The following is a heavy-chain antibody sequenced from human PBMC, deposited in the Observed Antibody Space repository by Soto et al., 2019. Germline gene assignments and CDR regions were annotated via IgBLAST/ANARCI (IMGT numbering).Heavy chain of an antibody. J-gene: IGHJ4*02. CDR2: ISGSGGTA. D-gene: IGHD1-1*01. V-gene: IGHV3-23*01. Sequence: VQLLESGGGSVQPGGSLRLSCAASGFTFSSYAMHWVRRPPGKGLDWVSSISGSGGTAYYADSVKGRFSISRDSLVNTLYLQMNSLRAEDTAVYYCAKGRGQNWNLDYWGQGTLVTVSP. CDR3: AKGRGQNWNLDY. CDR1: GFTFSSYA.